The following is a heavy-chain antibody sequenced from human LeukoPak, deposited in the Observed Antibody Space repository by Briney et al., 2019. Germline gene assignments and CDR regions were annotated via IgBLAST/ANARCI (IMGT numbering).Heavy chain of an antibody. CDR2: INAGNGNT. J-gene: IGHJ4*02. CDR1: GYTFPSYF. V-gene: IGHV1-3*01. Sequence: GASVKVSCKASGYTFPSYFMHWVRQAPGQRLEWMGWINAGNGNTKYSQKFQGRVTITRDTSASTAYMELSSLRSEDTAVYYCATTYSSSWYESSLGYWGQGTLVTVSS. D-gene: IGHD6-13*01. CDR3: ATTYSSSWYESSLGY.